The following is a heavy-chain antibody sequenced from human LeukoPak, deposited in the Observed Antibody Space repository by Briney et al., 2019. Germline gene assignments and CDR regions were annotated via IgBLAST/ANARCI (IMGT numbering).Heavy chain of an antibody. Sequence: GASVKVSCKASGYTFTSYGISWVRQAPGQGLEWMGWISAYNGNTNYAQKLQGRATMTTDTSTSTAYMELRSLRSDDTAVYYCARDRLYDSSGYYYDFWLVDYFDYWGQGTLVTVSS. J-gene: IGHJ4*02. CDR2: ISAYNGNT. CDR1: GYTFTSYG. D-gene: IGHD3-22*01. CDR3: ARDRLYDSSGYYYDFWLVDYFDY. V-gene: IGHV1-18*01.